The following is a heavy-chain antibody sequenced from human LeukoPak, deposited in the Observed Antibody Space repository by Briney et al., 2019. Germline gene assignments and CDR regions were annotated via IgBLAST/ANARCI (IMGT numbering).Heavy chain of an antibody. CDR3: AKDGGILTGYYLYNWFDP. CDR1: GFTFSTYA. D-gene: IGHD3-9*01. CDR2: ISYDESTI. V-gene: IGHV3-30*18. J-gene: IGHJ5*02. Sequence: GRSLRLSCAASGFTFSTYAMHWVRQAPGKGLEWVAVISYDESTIFYAHSVKGRFTISRDNSKITLYLQMNSLRAEDTAVYYCAKDGGILTGYYLYNWFDPWGQGTLVTVSS.